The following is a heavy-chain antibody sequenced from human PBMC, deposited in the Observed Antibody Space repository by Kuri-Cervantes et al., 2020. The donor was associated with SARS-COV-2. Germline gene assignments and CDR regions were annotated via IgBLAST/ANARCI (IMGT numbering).Heavy chain of an antibody. D-gene: IGHD3-22*01. CDR1: GGSISSSSYY. J-gene: IGHJ4*02. CDR2: IYYSGST. Sequence: SETLSLTCTVSGGSISSSSYYWGWIRQPPGKGLEWIGYIYYSGSTNYNPSLKSRVTISVDTSKNQFSLKLSSVTAADTAVYYCARIVYDSSGYYYFDYWGQGTLVTVSS. CDR3: ARIVYDSSGYYYFDY. V-gene: IGHV4-61*05.